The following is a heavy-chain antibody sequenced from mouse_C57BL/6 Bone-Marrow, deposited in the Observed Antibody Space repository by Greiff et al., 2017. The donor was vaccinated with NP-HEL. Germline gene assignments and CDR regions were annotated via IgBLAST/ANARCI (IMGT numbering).Heavy chain of an antibody. V-gene: IGHV1-19*01. J-gene: IGHJ3*01. CDR1: GYTFTDYY. CDR3: ARWPPLFAY. CDR2: INPYNGGT. Sequence: EVQLQQSGPVLVKPGASVKMSCKASGYTFTDYYMNWVKQSHGKSLEWIGVINPYNGGTSYNQKFKGKATLTVDKSSSTAYMELNSLTSEDSAVYYCARWPPLFAYWGQGTLVTVSA. D-gene: IGHD6-1*01.